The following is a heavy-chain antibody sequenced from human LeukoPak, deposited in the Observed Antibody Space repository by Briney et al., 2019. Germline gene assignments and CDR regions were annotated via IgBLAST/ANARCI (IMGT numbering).Heavy chain of an antibody. CDR1: GGTFSSYA. CDR3: AREGRGTTGTTWLSYYFDY. J-gene: IGHJ4*02. V-gene: IGHV1-69*13. Sequence: SVKVSCKASGGTFSSYAISWVRQAPGQGLEWMGGIIPIFGTANYAQKFQGRVTITADESTSTAYMELSSLRSEDTAVYYCAREGRGTTGTTWLSYYFDYWGQGTLVTVS. CDR2: IIPIFGTA. D-gene: IGHD1-1*01.